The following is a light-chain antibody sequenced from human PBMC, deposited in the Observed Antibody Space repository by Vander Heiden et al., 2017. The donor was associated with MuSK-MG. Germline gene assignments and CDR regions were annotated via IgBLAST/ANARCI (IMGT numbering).Light chain of an antibody. J-gene: IGLJ2*01. V-gene: IGLV2-23*02. CDR2: EVS. Sequence: QSALTPSATVSGSPRQPITISCTGTSSDVGSYNLVSWYQHHPGKAPKLMIYEVSKRPSGVSNRFSGSKSGNTASLTISGLQADDEAEYYYCSCAGSSTWGVFGGGTKLTVL. CDR1: SSDVGSYNL. CDR3: CSCAGSSTWGV.